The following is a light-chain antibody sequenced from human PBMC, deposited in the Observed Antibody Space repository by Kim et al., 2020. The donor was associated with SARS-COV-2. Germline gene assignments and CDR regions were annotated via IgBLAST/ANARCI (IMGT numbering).Light chain of an antibody. CDR2: SGT. J-gene: IGLJ2*01. CDR3: LLYFDSSVV. V-gene: IGLV7-43*01. Sequence: PGGTASLTLTSPTGPVTNNHYPNWFQQKPGQAPLPLVYSGTAKHSWTPARFSVSVLGGKAALTLSDVQPEDEAEYYCLLYFDSSVVFGGGTQLTVL. CDR1: TGPVTNNHY.